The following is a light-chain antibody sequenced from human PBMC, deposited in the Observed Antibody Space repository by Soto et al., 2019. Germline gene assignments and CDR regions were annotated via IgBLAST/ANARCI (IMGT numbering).Light chain of an antibody. Sequence: DIHMTQSPSSLSASVGDRVTITCRASQNVGTYVNWYQQKPGTAPKLLIYVSSSLQSGVPSRFSGNGAGTEFTLTISSLQREDFGMYFCQQTDSFPHTFGRGTRLE. CDR3: QQTDSFPHT. CDR2: VSS. V-gene: IGKV1-39*01. CDR1: QNVGTY. J-gene: IGKJ2*01.